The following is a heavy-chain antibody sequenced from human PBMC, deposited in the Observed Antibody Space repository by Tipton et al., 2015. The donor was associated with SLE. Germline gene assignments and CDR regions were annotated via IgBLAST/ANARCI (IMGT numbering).Heavy chain of an antibody. CDR1: GGSISSHY. V-gene: IGHV4-59*11. CDR2: IYYSGST. J-gene: IGHJ3*02. D-gene: IGHD6-13*01. Sequence: TLSLTCTVSGGSISSHYWSWTRQTPGKGLEWIGYIYYSGSTNYNPSLKSRVTIPVDTSNNQFSLKLSSVTAADTAVYYCATCQQDDAFDIWGQGTMVTVSS. CDR3: ATCQQDDAFDI.